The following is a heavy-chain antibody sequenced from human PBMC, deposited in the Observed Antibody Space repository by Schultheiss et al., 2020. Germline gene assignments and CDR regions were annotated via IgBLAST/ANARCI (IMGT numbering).Heavy chain of an antibody. CDR2: IGGSGDNA. Sequence: GGSLRLSCAASGFTFSSYAMSWVRQSPGKGLEWVSSIGGSGDNAHYADSVKGRFAISRDNSKDTLYVQMNSLRDEDTAVYSCARATRTIPYAMDVWGQGTTVTVSS. CDR1: GFTFSSYA. J-gene: IGHJ6*02. CDR3: ARATRTIPYAMDV. D-gene: IGHD3-9*01. V-gene: IGHV3-23*01.